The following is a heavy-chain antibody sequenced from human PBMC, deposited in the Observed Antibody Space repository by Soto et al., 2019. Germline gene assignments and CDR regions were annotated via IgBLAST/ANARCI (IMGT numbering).Heavy chain of an antibody. CDR3: ASMTASQGHYYYGMDV. J-gene: IGHJ6*02. V-gene: IGHV3-23*01. Sequence: EVQLLESGGGLVQPGGSLRLSCAASEFTFSSYDMSWVRQAPRKGLQWVSAISRSGGSTYYADSVKGRFTVSRDNSKNALYLQMNSLRAEDTALYSCASMTASQGHYYYGMDVWGQGTTVIVSS. D-gene: IGHD2-2*01. CDR1: EFTFSSYD. CDR2: ISRSGGST.